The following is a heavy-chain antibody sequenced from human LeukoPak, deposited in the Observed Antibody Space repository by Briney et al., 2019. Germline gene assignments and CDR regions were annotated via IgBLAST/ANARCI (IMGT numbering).Heavy chain of an antibody. D-gene: IGHD2-2*01. Sequence: PGGSLRLSCAGSGFTFSSYAMSWVRQAPGKGLEWVSYISSSGSTIYYADSVKGRFTISRDNAKNSLYLQMNSLRAEDTAVYYCARDYHGYCSSTSCYAYYYGMDVWGQGTRVTVSS. CDR2: ISSSGSTI. J-gene: IGHJ6*02. V-gene: IGHV3-48*04. CDR1: GFTFSSYA. CDR3: ARDYHGYCSSTSCYAYYYGMDV.